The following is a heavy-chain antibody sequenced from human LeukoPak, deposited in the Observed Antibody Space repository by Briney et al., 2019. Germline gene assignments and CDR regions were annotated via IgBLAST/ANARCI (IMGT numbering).Heavy chain of an antibody. D-gene: IGHD2-15*01. CDR1: GXTFSDYW. CDR3: ANNVGHYSHN. CDR2: IHQDGGEK. J-gene: IGHJ4*02. Sequence: GGSLRLSCVASGXTFSDYWMAWVRQAPGKGLEWVASIHQDGGEKHSVDSGRFSVSRDNANNSLYLQMNSLRDEDTAVYYCANNVGHYSHNWGQGTLVTVSS. V-gene: IGHV3-7*05.